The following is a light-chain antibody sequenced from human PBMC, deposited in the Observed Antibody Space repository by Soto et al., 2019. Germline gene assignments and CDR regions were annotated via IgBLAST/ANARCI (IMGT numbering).Light chain of an antibody. Sequence: DIQMTQSPSTLSAYVGDRVTITCRASQSISSWLAWYQQKPGKAPKLLIYDASTLESGVPSRFSGSGSGTEFTLTISSLQPDDFATYYCQQYCSYLYTFGQGTKLEIK. CDR2: DAS. V-gene: IGKV1-5*01. CDR3: QQYCSYLYT. J-gene: IGKJ2*01. CDR1: QSISSW.